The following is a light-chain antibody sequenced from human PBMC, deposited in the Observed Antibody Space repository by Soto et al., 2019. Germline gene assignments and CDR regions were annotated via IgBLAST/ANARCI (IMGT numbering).Light chain of an antibody. CDR1: QSVSSY. CDR3: QQRSNWPPGYT. CDR2: DAS. Sequence: EIVLTQSPATLSLSPGERATLSCRASQSVSSYLAWYQQKPGQAPRLLIYDASNRATGIPARFSGSGSGTHFTLTISSLEQEDFAVYYCQQRSNWPPGYTFGQGTKLEIK. V-gene: IGKV3-11*01. J-gene: IGKJ2*01.